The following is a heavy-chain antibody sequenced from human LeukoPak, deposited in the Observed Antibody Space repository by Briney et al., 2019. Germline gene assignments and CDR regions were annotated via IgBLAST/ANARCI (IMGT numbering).Heavy chain of an antibody. D-gene: IGHD3-22*01. CDR1: GFTFSSYS. V-gene: IGHV3-23*01. CDR2: ISGRGGSI. CDR3: AKGSSYYYDSSGYYY. Sequence: GGSLRLSCAASGFTFSSYSMNWVRQAPGKGLEWVSAISGRGGSIYYADSVKGRFTISRDNSKNTLYLQMNSLRAEDTAVYYCAKGSSYYYDSSGYYYWGQGTLVTVSS. J-gene: IGHJ4*02.